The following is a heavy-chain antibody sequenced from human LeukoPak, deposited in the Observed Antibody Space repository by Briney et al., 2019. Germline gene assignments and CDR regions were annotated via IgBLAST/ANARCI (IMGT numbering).Heavy chain of an antibody. Sequence: GGSLRLSCAASGFTFSSYSMNWVRQAPGKGLEWVSASAGGSTFYADSVKGRFTISRDNSKSTLFLQMSSLRAEDTAVYYCAKGRTGNFDYWGQGTLVTVSS. CDR3: AKGRTGNFDY. CDR2: SAGGST. CDR1: GFTFSSYS. J-gene: IGHJ4*02. V-gene: IGHV3-23*01. D-gene: IGHD3/OR15-3a*01.